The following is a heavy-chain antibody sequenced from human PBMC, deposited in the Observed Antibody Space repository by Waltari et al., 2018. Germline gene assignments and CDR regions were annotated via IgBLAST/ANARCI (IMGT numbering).Heavy chain of an antibody. Sequence: QVQLQESGPGLVKPSETLSLTCTVSGGSIRSHYWSWVRQPPGKGLEWIGYIYYSGSTNYNPSLKSRVTISVDTSKNQFSLKLSSVTAADTAVYYCARDWAGDLGGATWGYFDYWGQGTLVTVSS. CDR1: GGSIRSHY. CDR2: IYYSGST. D-gene: IGHD1-26*01. CDR3: ARDWAGDLGGATWGYFDY. V-gene: IGHV4-59*11. J-gene: IGHJ4*02.